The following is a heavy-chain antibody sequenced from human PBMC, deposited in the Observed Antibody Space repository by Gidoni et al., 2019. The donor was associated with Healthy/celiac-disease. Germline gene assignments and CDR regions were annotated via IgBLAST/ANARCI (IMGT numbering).Heavy chain of an antibody. CDR2: ISGSGGST. D-gene: IGHD3-22*01. CDR1: GFTFSSYA. V-gene: IGHV3-23*01. Sequence: EVPLLESGGGLVQPGGSLRLSCAASGFTFSSYAMSWVRQAPGKGLEWVSAISGSGGSTYYADSVKGRFTISRDNSKNTLYLQMNSLRAEDTAVYYCAKRGGDYYDSSGYYFAFDYWGQGTLVTVSS. J-gene: IGHJ4*02. CDR3: AKRGGDYYDSSGYYFAFDY.